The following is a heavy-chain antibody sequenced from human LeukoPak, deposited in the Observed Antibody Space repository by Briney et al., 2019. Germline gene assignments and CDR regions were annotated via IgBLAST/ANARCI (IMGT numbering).Heavy chain of an antibody. CDR3: AKSRGYNYGSWDQYFDY. Sequence: PSETLSLTCVVYGGSFSAYYWSCIRQPPGKGLEWRGETNNSGGTNYNPSLKSRVTISVDTSKNQCSLKLSSVTAADTAVYYCAKSRGYNYGSWDQYFDYWGQGTLFTVSS. CDR2: TNNSGGT. J-gene: IGHJ4*02. CDR1: GGSFSAYY. V-gene: IGHV4-34*01. D-gene: IGHD5-18*01.